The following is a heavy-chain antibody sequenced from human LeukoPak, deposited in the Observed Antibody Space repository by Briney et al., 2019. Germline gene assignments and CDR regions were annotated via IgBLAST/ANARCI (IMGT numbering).Heavy chain of an antibody. CDR3: ATDGADEITIFGVVITRDDAFDI. V-gene: IGHV3-21*01. D-gene: IGHD3-3*01. Sequence: SGGSLRLSCAASGFTFSSYSMNWVRQAPGKGLEWVSSISSSSSYIYYADSVKGRFTISRDNAKNSLYLQMNSLRAEETAVYYCATDGADEITIFGVVITRDDAFDIWGQGTMVTVSS. J-gene: IGHJ3*02. CDR1: GFTFSSYS. CDR2: ISSSSSYI.